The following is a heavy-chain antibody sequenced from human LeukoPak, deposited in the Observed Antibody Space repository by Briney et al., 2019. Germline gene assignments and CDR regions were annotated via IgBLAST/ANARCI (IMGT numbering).Heavy chain of an antibody. CDR3: ARLVGVTYGMDV. V-gene: IGHV4-59*08. CDR1: GGSISSYY. J-gene: IGHJ6*02. CDR2: IYYSGNT. D-gene: IGHD3-3*01. Sequence: SETLSLTCTVSGGSISSYYWSWIRQPPGKGLEWIGYIYYSGNTNYNPSLKSRVTISLDTSKNQFSLKVNSVTAADTAVYYCARLVGVTYGMDVWGQGTTVTVSS.